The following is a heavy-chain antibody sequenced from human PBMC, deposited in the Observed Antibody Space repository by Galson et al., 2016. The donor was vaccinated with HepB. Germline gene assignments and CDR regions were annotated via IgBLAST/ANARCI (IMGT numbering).Heavy chain of an antibody. V-gene: IGHV3-21*01. CDR1: GFTFSISS. CDR3: ARTLPRAGAFDI. Sequence: SLRLSCAASGFTFSISSMNWVRQAPGKGLEWVSSISTRSSYIYYADSVKGRFTISRDNAKNSLYLQMNSPRAEDTAVYYCARTLPRAGAFDIWGQGTMVTVSS. CDR2: ISTRSSYI. J-gene: IGHJ3*02.